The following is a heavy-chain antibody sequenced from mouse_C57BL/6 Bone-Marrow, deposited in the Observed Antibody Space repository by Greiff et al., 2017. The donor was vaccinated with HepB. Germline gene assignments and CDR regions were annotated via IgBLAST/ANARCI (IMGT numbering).Heavy chain of an antibody. J-gene: IGHJ4*01. Sequence: QVQLQQSGAELARPGASVKLSCKASGYTFTSYGISWVKQRTGQGLEWIGEIYPRSGNTYYNEKFKGKATLTADKSSSTADMELRSLTSEDSAVYFCASLITTVVAPYAMDYWGQGTSVTVSS. V-gene: IGHV1-81*01. CDR2: IYPRSGNT. CDR1: GYTFTSYG. CDR3: ASLITTVVAPYAMDY. D-gene: IGHD1-1*01.